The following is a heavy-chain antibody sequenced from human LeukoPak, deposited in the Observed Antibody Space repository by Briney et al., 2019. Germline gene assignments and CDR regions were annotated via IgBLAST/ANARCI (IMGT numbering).Heavy chain of an antibody. Sequence: PSETLSLTCTVSGGSISSYYWSWIRQPPGKGLEWIGYIYYSGSTNYNPSLKSRVTISVDTSKNQFSLKLSSVTAADTAVYYCARRGDRGGDYGDYAVSYAFDIWGQGTMVTVSS. CDR2: IYYSGST. CDR1: GGSISSYY. J-gene: IGHJ3*02. CDR3: ARRGDRGGDYGDYAVSYAFDI. D-gene: IGHD4-17*01. V-gene: IGHV4-59*01.